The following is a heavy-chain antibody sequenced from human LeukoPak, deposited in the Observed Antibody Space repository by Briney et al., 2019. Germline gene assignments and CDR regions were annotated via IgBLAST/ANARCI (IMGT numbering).Heavy chain of an antibody. D-gene: IGHD2-15*01. V-gene: IGHV4-61*02. CDR3: ARGKLSTGCSGGSCYPIRYYYYGMDV. CDR1: GGSISSGGYY. Sequence: SETLSLTCTVSGGSISSGGYYWSWIRQPAGKGLEWIGRIYTSGSTNYNPSLKSRVTMSVDTSKNQFSLKLSSVTAADTAVYYCARGKLSTGCSGGSCYPIRYYYYGMDVWGQGTTVTVSS. CDR2: IYTSGST. J-gene: IGHJ6*02.